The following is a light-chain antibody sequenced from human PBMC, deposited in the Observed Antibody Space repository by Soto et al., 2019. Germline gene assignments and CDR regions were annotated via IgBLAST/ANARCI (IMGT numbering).Light chain of an antibody. Sequence: EIVLTQSPATLSVSPGERATLSCRASQTVGTSLVWYQQKPGQAPSLLIYGASTRAAGIPARFSGSGSGTDFTLTISSLQSEDFAVYYCQQRNAWPLTFGGGTEVEIK. CDR2: GAS. J-gene: IGKJ4*01. CDR1: QTVGTS. V-gene: IGKV3-15*01. CDR3: QQRNAWPLT.